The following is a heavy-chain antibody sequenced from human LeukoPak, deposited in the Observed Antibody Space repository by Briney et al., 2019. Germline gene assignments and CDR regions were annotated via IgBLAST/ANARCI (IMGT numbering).Heavy chain of an antibody. CDR2: ISSSSSYI. J-gene: IGHJ6*03. Sequence: GGSLRLSCAASGFTFSSYSMNWVRQAPGKGLEWVSSISSSSSYIYYADSVKGRFTISRDNAKNSLYLQMNSLRAEDTAVYYCARVNYYDILTRYYMDVWGKGTTVTISS. D-gene: IGHD3-9*01. V-gene: IGHV3-21*01. CDR1: GFTFSSYS. CDR3: ARVNYYDILTRYYMDV.